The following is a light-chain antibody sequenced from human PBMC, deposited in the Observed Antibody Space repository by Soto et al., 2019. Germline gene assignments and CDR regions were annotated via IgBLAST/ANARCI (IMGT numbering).Light chain of an antibody. V-gene: IGLV2-11*01. CDR1: SSDVGGYDY. CDR3: CSYAGSSTFYV. Sequence: QSGLTQPRSVSGSPGQSVTISCTGNSSDVGGYDYVSWYQQHPGKAPKLMIFDVYNRPSGVPDRFSGSKSGNTASLTISGLQADDEAVYYCCSYAGSSTFYVFGTGTKLTVL. J-gene: IGLJ1*01. CDR2: DVY.